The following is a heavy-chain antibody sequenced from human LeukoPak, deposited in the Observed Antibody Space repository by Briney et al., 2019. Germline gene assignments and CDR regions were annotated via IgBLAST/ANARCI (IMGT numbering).Heavy chain of an antibody. CDR2: INHRGST. V-gene: IGHV4-34*01. CDR3: ASGGTTCCYWTIDYWYMDV. J-gene: IGHJ6*03. Sequence: ADPLSLLCGVWGGPLRGYYERGTRHPPGEGLEWIGDINHRGSTNYNPSLKSRVTISVDTSKSQSSLTLSSVTAADPAVYSCASGGTTCCYWTIDYWYMDVWGKGNTVTVS. D-gene: IGHD2-8*01. CDR1: GGPLRGYY.